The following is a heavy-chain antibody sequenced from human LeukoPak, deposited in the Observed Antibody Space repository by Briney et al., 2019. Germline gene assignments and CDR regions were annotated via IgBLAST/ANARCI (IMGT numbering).Heavy chain of an antibody. J-gene: IGHJ4*02. CDR1: GFTFSSYG. CDR3: ARDKEYYDSSGYYDY. V-gene: IGHV3-33*01. CDR2: IWYDGSNK. Sequence: GRSLRLSCAAFGFTFSSYGMHWVRQAPGKGLEWVAVIWYDGSNKYYADSVKGRFTISRDNSKNALYLQMNSLRAEDTAVYYCARDKEYYDSSGYYDYWGQGTLVTVSS. D-gene: IGHD3-22*01.